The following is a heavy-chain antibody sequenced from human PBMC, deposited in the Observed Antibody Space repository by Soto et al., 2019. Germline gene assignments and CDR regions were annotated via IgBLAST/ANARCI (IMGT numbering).Heavy chain of an antibody. CDR2: IYYSGST. D-gene: IGHD5-18*01. V-gene: IGHV4-39*01. CDR1: VGSISSSSYY. J-gene: IGHJ4*02. Sequence: QLQLQESGPGLVKPSETLSLTCTVSVGSISSSSYYWGWIRQPPGTGLEWIGSIYYSGSTYYNPSLKSRVTMSVDTSKNQFSLKLSSVTAADTAVYYCARQDTAMDGGYFDYWGQGTLVTVSS. CDR3: ARQDTAMDGGYFDY.